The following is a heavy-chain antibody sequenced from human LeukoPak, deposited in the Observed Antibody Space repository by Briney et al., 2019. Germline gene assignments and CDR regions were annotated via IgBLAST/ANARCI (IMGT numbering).Heavy chain of an antibody. J-gene: IGHJ2*01. V-gene: IGHV4-4*07. Sequence: SETLSLTCTVSGDSISSYYWSWIRQPAGKGLEWIGRIYTSGSTNYNPSLKSRATMSVDTSKNQFSLKLSSVTAADTAVYYCARDLYSLRYFDLWGRGTLVTVSS. CDR2: IYTSGST. CDR3: ARDLYSLRYFDL. D-gene: IGHD2-15*01. CDR1: GDSISSYY.